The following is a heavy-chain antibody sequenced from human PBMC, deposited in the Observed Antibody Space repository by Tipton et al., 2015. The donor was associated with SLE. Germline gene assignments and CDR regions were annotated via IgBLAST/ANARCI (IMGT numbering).Heavy chain of an antibody. V-gene: IGHV4-38-2*02. CDR2: IYRTGTT. Sequence: TLSLTCIVSDDSVSSAYYWAWIRQPPGKGLQWIACIYRTGTTYVNPSLKSRVSMSMDTSNNRFSLTMTSLTAADTAVYYCARGRGSSSSGHYWGQGTLVTVSS. CDR3: ARGRGSSSSGHY. CDR1: DDSVSSAYY. D-gene: IGHD6-6*01. J-gene: IGHJ4*02.